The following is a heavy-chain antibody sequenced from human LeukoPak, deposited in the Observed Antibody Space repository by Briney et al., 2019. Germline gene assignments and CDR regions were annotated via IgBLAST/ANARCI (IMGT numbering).Heavy chain of an antibody. J-gene: IGHJ4*02. CDR2: IKQDGSEK. Sequence: GGSLRLSCVASGFTLSSYWTSWVRQAPGKGLEWLANIKQDGSEKYYVDSVKGRFTISRDNTKNSLYPQMNSLRAEDTAVYYCAKRHSGYGWPNWGQGTLVTVSS. V-gene: IGHV3-7*03. CDR3: AKRHSGYGWPN. CDR1: GFTLSSYW. D-gene: IGHD5-12*01.